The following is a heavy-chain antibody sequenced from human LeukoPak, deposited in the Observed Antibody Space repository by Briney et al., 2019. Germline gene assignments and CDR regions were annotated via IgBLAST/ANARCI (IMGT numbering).Heavy chain of an antibody. CDR1: GGSISNKY. D-gene: IGHD3-10*01. V-gene: IGHV4-59*12. CDR2: IYYSGGT. Sequence: PSETLSLTCTVSGGSISNKYWSWIRQPPGKGLEWIGYIYYSGGTNYNPSLKSRVTILVDTSKNQFSLKLNSVTAADTAVYYCAKSNGYGLVDIWGQGTMVTVSS. CDR3: AKSNGYGLVDI. J-gene: IGHJ3*02.